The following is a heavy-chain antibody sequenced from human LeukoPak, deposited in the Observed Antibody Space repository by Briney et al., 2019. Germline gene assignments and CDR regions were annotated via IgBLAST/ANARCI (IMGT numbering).Heavy chain of an antibody. CDR1: EYSITNYW. Sequence: GESLKISCKGSEYSITNYWISWVRQMPGIGLEWMGRIDPSDSYTNYSPSFQGHVTISADKSIYTAYLQWSSLKASDTAMYYCARHDALYCSGGSCHNWFDPWGQGTLATVSS. V-gene: IGHV5-10-1*01. J-gene: IGHJ5*02. D-gene: IGHD2-15*01. CDR2: IDPSDSYT. CDR3: ARHDALYCSGGSCHNWFDP.